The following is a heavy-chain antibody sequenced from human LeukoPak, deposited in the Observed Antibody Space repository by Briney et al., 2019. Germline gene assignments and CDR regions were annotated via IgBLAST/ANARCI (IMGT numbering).Heavy chain of an antibody. Sequence: SETLSLTCTVSGGSISSYYWSWIRQPPGKGLEWIGYIYYSGSTNYNPSLKSRVTISVDTSKNQFSLRLSSVTAADTAVYYCARLSTVTTSFDYWGQGTLVTVSS. V-gene: IGHV4-59*12. CDR1: GGSISSYY. J-gene: IGHJ4*02. CDR3: ARLSTVTTSFDY. CDR2: IYYSGST. D-gene: IGHD4-17*01.